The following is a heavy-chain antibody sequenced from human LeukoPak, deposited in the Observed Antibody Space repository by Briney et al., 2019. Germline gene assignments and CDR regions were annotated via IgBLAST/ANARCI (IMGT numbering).Heavy chain of an antibody. Sequence: GGSLRLSCAASGFTFSSYSMNWVRQAPGKGLEWVSSISSSSSYTYYADSVKGRFTISRDNAKNSLYLQMDSLIAEDTAVYYCARDSIDCSGGACYSGKIDYWGQGTLVTVSS. D-gene: IGHD2-15*01. J-gene: IGHJ4*02. CDR2: ISSSSSYT. CDR3: ARDSIDCSGGACYSGKIDY. CDR1: GFTFSSYS. V-gene: IGHV3-21*01.